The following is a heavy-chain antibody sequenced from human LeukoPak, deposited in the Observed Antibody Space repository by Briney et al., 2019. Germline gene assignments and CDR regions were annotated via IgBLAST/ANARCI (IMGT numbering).Heavy chain of an antibody. CDR3: ARDGRASSGYYHEFDY. CDR2: IKQDGSEK. CDR1: GFTFSSYW. D-gene: IGHD3-22*01. V-gene: IGHV3-7*01. Sequence: PGGFLRLSCAASGFTFSSYWMSWVRQAPGKGLEWVANIKQDGSEKYYVDSVKGRFTISRDNAKNSLYLQMNSLRAEDTAVYYCARDGRASSGYYHEFDYWGQGTLVTVSS. J-gene: IGHJ4*02.